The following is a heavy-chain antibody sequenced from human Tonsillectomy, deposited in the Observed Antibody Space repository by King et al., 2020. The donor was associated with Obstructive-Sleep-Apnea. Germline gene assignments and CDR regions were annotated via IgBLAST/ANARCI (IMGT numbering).Heavy chain of an antibody. CDR1: GGSISSSNW. V-gene: IGHV4-4*02. Sequence: VQLQESGPGLVKPSGTLSLTCAVSGGSISSSNWWSWVRQPPGKGLEWIGEIYHSGSTKYNTALKRRVTLSVDKFKNQFSLKLSSVTAADTAVYYCARDASYLSGYDPRSFYDYGMDVWGQGSTFTVS. CDR2: IYHSGST. D-gene: IGHD3-22*01. J-gene: IGHJ6*02. CDR3: ARDASYLSGYDPRSFYDYGMDV.